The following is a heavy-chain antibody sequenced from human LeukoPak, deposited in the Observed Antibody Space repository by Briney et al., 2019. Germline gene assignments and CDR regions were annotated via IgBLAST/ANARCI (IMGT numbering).Heavy chain of an antibody. CDR2: IIPIFDSP. D-gene: IGHD2-2*01. CDR1: GGTFRHYA. V-gene: IGHV1-69*05. Sequence: SVKVSCKAFGGTFRHYAISWVRLAPGQGLEWLGGIIPIFDSPTYGQKFQDRVTLTTDESTSTACLELSSLRSDDTAVYYCARQVVPAGFDDWGQGTLVTVSS. J-gene: IGHJ4*02. CDR3: ARQVVPAGFDD.